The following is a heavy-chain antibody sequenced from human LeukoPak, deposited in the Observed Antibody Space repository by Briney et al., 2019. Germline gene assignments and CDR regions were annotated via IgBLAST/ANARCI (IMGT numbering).Heavy chain of an antibody. CDR2: IIPIFGTA. CDR1: GGTFSSYA. CDR3: ARGGVVRGYPDY. V-gene: IGHV1-69*05. D-gene: IGHD2-8*01. Sequence: SVKVSCKASGGTFSSYAISWARQAPGQGLEWMGGIIPIFGTANYAQKFQGRVTITTDESTSTAYMELSSLRSEDTAVYYCARGGVVRGYPDYWGQGTLVTVSS. J-gene: IGHJ4*02.